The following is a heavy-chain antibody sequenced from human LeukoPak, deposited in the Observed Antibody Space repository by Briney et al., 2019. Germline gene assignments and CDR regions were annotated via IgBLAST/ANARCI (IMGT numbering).Heavy chain of an antibody. J-gene: IGHJ4*02. Sequence: PGGSLRLSCVASGFALSGYVMHWVRQAPGKGPESVSAITPDGDTTYYANSVKGRFIISRDNSKNTLYLQMGSLTSDDMAVYYCARENPRGASDNWGQGTLLTASS. V-gene: IGHV3-64*01. CDR2: ITPDGDTT. CDR3: ARENPRGASDN. D-gene: IGHD1-14*01. CDR1: GFALSGYV.